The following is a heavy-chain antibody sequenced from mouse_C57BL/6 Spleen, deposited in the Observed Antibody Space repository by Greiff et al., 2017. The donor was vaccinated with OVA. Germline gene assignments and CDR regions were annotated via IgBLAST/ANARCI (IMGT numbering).Heavy chain of an antibody. J-gene: IGHJ1*03. V-gene: IGHV3-1*01. CDR2: ISYSGST. Sequence: EVMLVESGPGMVKPSQSLSLTCTVTGYSITSGYDWHWIRHFPGNKLEWMGYISYSGSTNYNPSLKSRISITHDTSKNHFFLKLNSVTTEDTATYYCARDSTSYYYGPYFDVWGTGTTVTVSS. D-gene: IGHD1-1*01. CDR3: ARDSTSYYYGPYFDV. CDR1: GYSITSGYD.